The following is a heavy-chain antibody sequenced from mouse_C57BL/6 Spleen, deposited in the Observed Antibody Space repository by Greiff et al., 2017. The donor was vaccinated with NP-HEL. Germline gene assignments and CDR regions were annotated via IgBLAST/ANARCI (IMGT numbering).Heavy chain of an antibody. V-gene: IGHV1-81*01. CDR2: IYPRSGNT. Sequence: VKLQQSGAELARPGASVKLSCKASGYTFTSYGISWVKQRTGQGLEWIGEIYPRSGNTYYNEKFKGKATLTADKSSSTAYMELRSLTSEDSAVYFCARYGVGYYFDYWGQGTTLTVSS. D-gene: IGHD1-1*02. CDR1: GYTFTSYG. J-gene: IGHJ2*01. CDR3: ARYGVGYYFDY.